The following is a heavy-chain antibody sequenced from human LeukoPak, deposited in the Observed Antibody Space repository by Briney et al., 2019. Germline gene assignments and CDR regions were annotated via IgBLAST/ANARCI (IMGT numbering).Heavy chain of an antibody. D-gene: IGHD1-26*01. CDR3: ARAKSSGTYVIDF. V-gene: IGHV3-21*01. Sequence: RGSLRLSCAASGFTFSDHAMNWVRQAPGQGLECVSSISGSTSYIYYAASVKRRVTISRDNAKNSLDLQINSLRVDDTAVYYCARAKSSGTYVIDFWGQGTRVTVSP. J-gene: IGHJ4*02. CDR2: ISGSTSYI. CDR1: GFTFSDHA.